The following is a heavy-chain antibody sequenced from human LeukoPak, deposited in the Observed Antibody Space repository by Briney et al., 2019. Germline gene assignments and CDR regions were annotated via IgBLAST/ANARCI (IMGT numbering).Heavy chain of an antibody. Sequence: SETLSLTCTVSGGSISSSSYYWGWIRQPPGKGLEGIGSIYYSGSTYYNPSLKSRVTISVATSKNEFSLKLSSVTAADTAVYYCARHVDSSSWYGIRNNRFDPWGQGTLVTVSS. D-gene: IGHD6-13*01. CDR1: GGSISSSSYY. CDR2: IYYSGST. J-gene: IGHJ5*02. V-gene: IGHV4-39*01. CDR3: ARHVDSSSWYGIRNNRFDP.